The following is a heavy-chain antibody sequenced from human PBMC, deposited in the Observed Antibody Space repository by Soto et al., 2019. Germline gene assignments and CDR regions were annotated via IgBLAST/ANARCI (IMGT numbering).Heavy chain of an antibody. V-gene: IGHV4-34*01. J-gene: IGHJ6*02. Sequence: SATLSLTCAVYGGSVSGYYWSWIRPPPVKGMEWIGAINHSGSTNYNPSLKSRVTISVDTSKNQFSLKLSSVTAADTAVYYCARYLRFLALYYYGTDVWGRGTTVTVSS. CDR2: INHSGST. D-gene: IGHD3-3*01. CDR1: GGSVSGYY. CDR3: ARYLRFLALYYYGTDV.